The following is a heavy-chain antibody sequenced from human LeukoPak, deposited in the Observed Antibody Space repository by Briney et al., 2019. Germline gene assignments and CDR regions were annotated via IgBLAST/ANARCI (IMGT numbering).Heavy chain of an antibody. Sequence: GGSLRLSCAASGFTFSSYGMNWVRQAPGKGLEWVSYISSSGSSIYYADSVKGRFTISRDNAKNSLYLQMNSLRAEDTAVYYCAELGITMIGGVWGKGTTVTISS. J-gene: IGHJ6*03. D-gene: IGHD3-10*02. CDR3: AELGITMIGGV. V-gene: IGHV3-48*04. CDR1: GFTFSSYG. CDR2: ISSSGSSI.